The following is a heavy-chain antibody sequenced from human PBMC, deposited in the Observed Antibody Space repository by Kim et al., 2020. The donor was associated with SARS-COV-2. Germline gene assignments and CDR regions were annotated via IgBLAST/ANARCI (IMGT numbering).Heavy chain of an antibody. J-gene: IGHJ4*02. V-gene: IGHV1-69*13. CDR2: IIPIFGTA. Sequence: SVKVSCKASGGTFSSYAISWVRQAPGQGLEWMGGIIPIFGTANYAQKFQGRVTITADESTSTAYMELSSLRSEDTAVYYCASPPRGHYDILTGHNGFDYWGQGTLVTVSS. CDR3: ASPPRGHYDILTGHNGFDY. CDR1: GGTFSSYA. D-gene: IGHD3-9*01.